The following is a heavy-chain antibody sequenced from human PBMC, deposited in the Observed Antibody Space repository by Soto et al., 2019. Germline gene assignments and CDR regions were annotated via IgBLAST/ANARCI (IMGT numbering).Heavy chain of an antibody. CDR3: ASDNSRYNWIWFDP. Sequence: PSETLSLTCAVYGGSFSGHSWTWIRQSPGKGLEWIGDINHSGRVNYSPSLKSRVTISLDTSKNQFSLKLSSVTAADTAVYYCASDNSRYNWIWFDPWGQGTLVTVSS. CDR1: GGSFSGHS. D-gene: IGHD1-20*01. CDR2: INHSGRV. V-gene: IGHV4-34*01. J-gene: IGHJ5*02.